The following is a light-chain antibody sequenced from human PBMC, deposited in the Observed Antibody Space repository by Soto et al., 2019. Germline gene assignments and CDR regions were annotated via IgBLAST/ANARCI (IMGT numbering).Light chain of an antibody. Sequence: QSVLTQPPSVSGAPGQRVTISCTGSSSNIGAGYDVHWYQQLPGTAPKLLIYGNNNRPSGVPDRFSGSKSGTSASLAITGLQAEDEADYYCQSYDSSLSGSRVFGGETKVTVL. J-gene: IGLJ3*02. CDR3: QSYDSSLSGSRV. V-gene: IGLV1-40*01. CDR2: GNN. CDR1: SSNIGAGYD.